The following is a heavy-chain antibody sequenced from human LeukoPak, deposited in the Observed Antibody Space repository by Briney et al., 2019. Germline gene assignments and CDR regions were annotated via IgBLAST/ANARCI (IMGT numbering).Heavy chain of an antibody. J-gene: IGHJ4*02. CDR3: ASTRYXDIXXXYYRLPYYFDY. CDR2: IYYSGST. Sequence: SETLSLTCTVSGGSISSYYWSWIRQPPGKGLEWIGYIYYSGSTNYNPSLKSRVTISVDTSKNQFSLKLSSVTAADTAVYYCASTRYXDIXXXYYRLPYYFDYWGQGTLVTVSS. CDR1: GGSISSYY. D-gene: IGHD3-9*01. V-gene: IGHV4-59*08.